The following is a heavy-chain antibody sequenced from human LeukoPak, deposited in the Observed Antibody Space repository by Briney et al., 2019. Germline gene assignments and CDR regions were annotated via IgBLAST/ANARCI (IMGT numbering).Heavy chain of an antibody. CDR1: GFTFSSYE. CDR2: ISSSGSTI. Sequence: GGSLRLSCAASGFTFSSYEMNWVRQAPGKGLEWVSYISSSGSTIYYADSVKGRFTISRDNSKNTLYLLMNSLRAEDTAVYYCAKVGKAGSLIPYYMDVWGKGTTVTVSS. J-gene: IGHJ6*03. V-gene: IGHV3-48*03. CDR3: AKVGKAGSLIPYYMDV. D-gene: IGHD6-13*01.